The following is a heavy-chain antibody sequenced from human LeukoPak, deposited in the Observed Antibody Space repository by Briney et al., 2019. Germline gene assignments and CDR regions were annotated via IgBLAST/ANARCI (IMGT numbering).Heavy chain of an antibody. CDR3: AKIAVGYFDSRGGFDY. CDR2: ISGSGGTT. Sequence: PGGSLRLSCAASGFTFSSYAMSWVRQAPGKGLEWVSAISGSGGTTYYADSVKGRFTISRDNSKDTLYLQMNSLRAEDTALYYCAKIAVGYFDSRGGFDYWGQGTLVTVSS. CDR1: GFTFSSYA. J-gene: IGHJ4*02. D-gene: IGHD3-9*01. V-gene: IGHV3-23*01.